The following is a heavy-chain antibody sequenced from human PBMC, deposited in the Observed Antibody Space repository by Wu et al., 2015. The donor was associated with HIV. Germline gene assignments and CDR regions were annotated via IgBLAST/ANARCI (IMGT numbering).Heavy chain of an antibody. Sequence: VQLVQSGAEVKKPGSSVRVSCKSSGETINTYIFTWVRQAPGQGLELMGGIIPSFGTSNYAQKFQARVTISADESANTVYMDLNSLKSEDTAVYYCAREMGYAHDGTGYLRTFDMWGHGTSGHRLF. CDR1: GETINTYI. CDR3: AREMGYAHDGTGYLRTFDM. V-gene: IGHV1-69*12. J-gene: IGHJ3*02. D-gene: IGHD3-22*01. CDR2: IIPSFGTS.